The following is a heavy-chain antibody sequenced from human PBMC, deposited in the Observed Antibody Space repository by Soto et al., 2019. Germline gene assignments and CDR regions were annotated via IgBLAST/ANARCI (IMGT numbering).Heavy chain of an antibody. CDR3: AGQTFTIAAASYGRSNWFDP. D-gene: IGHD6-25*01. Sequence: SGTLSLTCTASGGSITSSSHFWGWVRQPPGKWLEWIGTIYFTGNTYYTPSLKSRLTMSIDTSKNEFSLRLNSVTAADTAVYYCAGQTFTIAAASYGRSNWFDPWGPRTLVTVSS. CDR1: GGSITSSSHF. CDR2: IYFTGNT. V-gene: IGHV4-39*01. J-gene: IGHJ5*02.